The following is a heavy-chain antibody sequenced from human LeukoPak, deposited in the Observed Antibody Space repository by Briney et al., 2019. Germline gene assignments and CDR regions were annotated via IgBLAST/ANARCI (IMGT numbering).Heavy chain of an antibody. J-gene: IGHJ3*02. V-gene: IGHV3-9*01. Sequence: GGSLRLSCAASGFTFDDYAMHWVRQAPGKGLEWVSGISWNSGSIGYADSVKGRFTISRDNAKNSLYLQMNSLRAEDTAVYYCARTYWVVTGPAFDIWGQGTMVTVSS. CDR3: ARTYWVVTGPAFDI. D-gene: IGHD2-21*02. CDR2: ISWNSGSI. CDR1: GFTFDDYA.